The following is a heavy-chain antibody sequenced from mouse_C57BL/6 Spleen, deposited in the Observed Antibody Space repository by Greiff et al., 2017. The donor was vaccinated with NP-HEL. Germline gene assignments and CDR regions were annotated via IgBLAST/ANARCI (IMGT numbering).Heavy chain of an antibody. CDR3: ARSNYGYAMDY. CDR2: IRNKANGYTT. V-gene: IGHV7-3*01. CDR1: GFTFTDYY. D-gene: IGHD1-1*01. Sequence: DVKLQESGGGLVQPGGSLSLSCAASGFTFTDYYMSWVRQPPGKALEWLGFIRNKANGYTTEYSASVKGRFTISRDNSQSILYLQMNALRAEDSATYYCARSNYGYAMDYWGQGTSVTVSS. J-gene: IGHJ4*01.